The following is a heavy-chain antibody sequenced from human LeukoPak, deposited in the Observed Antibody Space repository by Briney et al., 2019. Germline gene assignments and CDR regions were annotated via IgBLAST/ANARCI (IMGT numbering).Heavy chain of an antibody. Sequence: GGSLRLSCAASGFTFSSYGMHWVRQAPGKGLEWVAVIWYDGSNKYYADSVKGRFTISRDNSKNTLYLQMNSLRAEDTAVYYCARSTRRTSGYFDYWGQGTLVTVSS. V-gene: IGHV3-33*01. J-gene: IGHJ4*02. CDR3: ARSTRRTSGYFDY. D-gene: IGHD2-15*01. CDR1: GFTFSSYG. CDR2: IWYDGSNK.